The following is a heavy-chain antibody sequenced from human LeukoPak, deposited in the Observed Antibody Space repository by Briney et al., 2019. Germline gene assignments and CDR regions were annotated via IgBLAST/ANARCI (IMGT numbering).Heavy chain of an antibody. J-gene: IGHJ5*02. V-gene: IGHV3-11*04. CDR3: ATDLIHYYGSGAKT. CDR2: IGPSGNFI. Sequence: GGSLRLSCEASGFTFSDSYMSWLRRPPGKGLESISYIGPSGNFINYADSVKGRFTISRDNAKKSLYLQINSLRAEDTAVYYCATDLIHYYGSGAKTWGQGTLVTVSS. CDR1: GFTFSDSY. D-gene: IGHD3-10*01.